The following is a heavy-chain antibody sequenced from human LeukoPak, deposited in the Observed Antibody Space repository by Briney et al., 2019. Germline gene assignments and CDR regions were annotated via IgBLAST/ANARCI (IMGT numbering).Heavy chain of an antibody. D-gene: IGHD3-3*02. V-gene: IGHV1-69*05. CDR1: GGTFSSYA. CDR3: ARGQGALADYYMDV. CDR2: IIPIFGTA. J-gene: IGHJ6*03. Sequence: APVNVSCKAYGGTFSSYAISWVRQAPGQGLEWMGGIIPIFGTANYAQKFQGRVTITTDESTSTAYMELSSLRSEDTAVYYCARGQGALADYYMDVWGKGTTVTVSS.